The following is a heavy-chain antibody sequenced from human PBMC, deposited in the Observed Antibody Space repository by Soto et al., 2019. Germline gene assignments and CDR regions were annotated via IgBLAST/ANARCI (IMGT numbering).Heavy chain of an antibody. D-gene: IGHD4-4*01. CDR2: MNPNSGNT. Sequence: QVQLVQSGAEVKKPGASVKVSCKASGYTFTSYDINWVRQATGQGLEWMGWMNPNSGNTGYAQKFQGRVTMTRNTSISTAYMELSSLRSEDTAVYYCARGKRRHDYSKRNYYYYYMDVWGKGTTVTVSS. J-gene: IGHJ6*03. V-gene: IGHV1-8*01. CDR3: ARGKRRHDYSKRNYYYYYMDV. CDR1: GYTFTSYD.